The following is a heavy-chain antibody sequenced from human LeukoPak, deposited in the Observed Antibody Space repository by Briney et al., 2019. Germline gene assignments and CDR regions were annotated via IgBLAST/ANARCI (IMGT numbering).Heavy chain of an antibody. CDR1: GGSFSGYY. CDR3: ARETGYSSGRGRRPQMDV. Sequence: SETLCLTCAAYGGSFSGYYRSWIRQPPGKGLEWIGEINHSGSSKYNPSLKSRVTTSSDTSKNQISLKLGSVTAADTDGYYCARETGYSSGRGRRPQMDVWGKGSKVGDSS. V-gene: IGHV4-34*01. J-gene: IGHJ6*01. D-gene: IGHD6-19*01. CDR2: INHSGSS.